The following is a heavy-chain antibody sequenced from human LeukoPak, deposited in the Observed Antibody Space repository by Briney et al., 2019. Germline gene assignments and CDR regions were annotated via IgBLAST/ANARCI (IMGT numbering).Heavy chain of an antibody. D-gene: IGHD2-15*01. CDR3: ARGQVVAATQDAFDI. CDR2: ISAYNGNT. CDR1: GYTFTSYG. J-gene: IGHJ3*02. Sequence: ASVKVSCKASGYTFTSYGISWVRQAPGQGLEWMGWISAYNGNTNYAQKLQGRVTTTTDTSTSTAYMELRSLRSDDTAVYYCARGQVVAATQDAFDIWGQGTMVTVSS. V-gene: IGHV1-18*01.